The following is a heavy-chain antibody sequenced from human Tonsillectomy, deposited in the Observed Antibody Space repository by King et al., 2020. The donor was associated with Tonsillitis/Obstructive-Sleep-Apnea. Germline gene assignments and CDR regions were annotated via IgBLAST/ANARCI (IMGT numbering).Heavy chain of an antibody. D-gene: IGHD1-26*01. CDR1: GYSFTSYW. J-gene: IGHJ4*02. Sequence: VQLVESGAEVKKPGESLKISCKGSGYSFTSYWIVWVRQMPGKGLEWMGIIYPGDSDTRYSPSFQGQVTISAGKSISTAYLQWSSLKASDTAMNYCARVGATMGAYGYYFDYWGQGTLVTVSS. CDR2: IYPGDSDT. V-gene: IGHV5-51*01. CDR3: ARVGATMGAYGYYFDY.